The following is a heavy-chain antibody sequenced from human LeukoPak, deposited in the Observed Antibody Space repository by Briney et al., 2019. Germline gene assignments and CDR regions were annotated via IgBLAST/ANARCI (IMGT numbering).Heavy chain of an antibody. J-gene: IGHJ4*02. Sequence: GGSLRLSCAASGFTFSSYAIHWVRQAPGKGLEWVAFIRYDGTNKYYADSVKGRFTISRDNSKNTLYLQMSSLRAEDTAVYYCARGAYYNILTGFKSRILGFDYWGRGTLVTVSS. CDR1: GFTFSSYA. V-gene: IGHV3-30*02. D-gene: IGHD3-9*01. CDR3: ARGAYYNILTGFKSRILGFDY. CDR2: IRYDGTNK.